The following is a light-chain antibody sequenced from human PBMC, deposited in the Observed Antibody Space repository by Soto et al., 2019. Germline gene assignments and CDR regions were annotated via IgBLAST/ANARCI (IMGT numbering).Light chain of an antibody. CDR3: CSYAGSSTYV. CDR1: SSDVGSYNL. J-gene: IGLJ1*01. Sequence: LTQPASVSGSPGQSITISCTGTSSDVGSYNLVSWYQQHPGKAPKLMIYEGSKRPSGVSNRFSGSKSGNTASLTISGLQAEDEADYYCCSYAGSSTYVFGTGTKSPS. CDR2: EGS. V-gene: IGLV2-23*01.